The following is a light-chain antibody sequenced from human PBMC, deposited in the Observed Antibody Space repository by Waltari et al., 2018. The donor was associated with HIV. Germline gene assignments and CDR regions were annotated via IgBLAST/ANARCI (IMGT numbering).Light chain of an antibody. CDR3: QQHHTWPFT. Sequence: EIVLTQSPATVSLSPGERATLTCRATQNVVTYLGWYQQKAGQAPRLLIYDEKRAPGLPTRFSGSGSGTDFTLTISSLEPDESAIYFCQQHHTWPFTFGQGTRLEI. CDR1: QNVVTY. V-gene: IGKV3-11*01. J-gene: IGKJ5*01. CDR2: DE.